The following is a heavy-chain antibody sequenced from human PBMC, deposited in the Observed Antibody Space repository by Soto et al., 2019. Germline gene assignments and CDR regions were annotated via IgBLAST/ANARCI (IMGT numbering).Heavy chain of an antibody. J-gene: IGHJ6*02. D-gene: IGHD5-18*01. V-gene: IGHV1-69*01. CDR3: ARDGVRVDTAMAPLPYGMDV. Sequence: QVQLVQSGAEVKKPGSSVKVSCKASGGTFSSYAISWVRQAPGQGLEWMGGIIPIFGTANYAQKFQGRVTITADESTSTAYMELSSLRSEDTAVYYCARDGVRVDTAMAPLPYGMDVWGQGTTVTVSS. CDR2: IIPIFGTA. CDR1: GGTFSSYA.